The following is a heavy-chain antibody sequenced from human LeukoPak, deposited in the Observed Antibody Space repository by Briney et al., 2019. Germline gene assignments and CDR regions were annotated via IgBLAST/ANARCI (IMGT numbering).Heavy chain of an antibody. CDR2: ISGSGGST. D-gene: IGHD6-13*01. CDR3: AKDNNSWSVYDY. V-gene: IGHV3-23*01. Sequence: GGSLRLSCAASGLTFSGYAMSWVRQAPGKGLEWVSGISGSGGSTYYADSVKGRFTISRVNSKNTLFLHMNSLRAEDTAVYYCAKDNNSWSVYDYWGQGTLVTVSS. CDR1: GLTFSGYA. J-gene: IGHJ4*02.